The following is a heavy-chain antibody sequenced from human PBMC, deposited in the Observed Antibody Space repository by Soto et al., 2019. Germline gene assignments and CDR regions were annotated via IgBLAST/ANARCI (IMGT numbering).Heavy chain of an antibody. CDR3: ARERRGSDI. Sequence: PSETLSLTCPVSGVSISSGGYYWRWICQHPGKGLEWIGYIYYSGSTYYNPSLKSRVTISVDTSKNQFSLKLSSVTAADTAVYYCARERRGSDIWGQGTMVTVSS. D-gene: IGHD1-1*01. CDR1: GVSISSGGYY. V-gene: IGHV4-31*03. J-gene: IGHJ3*02. CDR2: IYYSGST.